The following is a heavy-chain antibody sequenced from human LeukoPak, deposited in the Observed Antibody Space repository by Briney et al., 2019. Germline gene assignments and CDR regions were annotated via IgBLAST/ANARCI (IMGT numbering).Heavy chain of an antibody. J-gene: IGHJ2*01. CDR1: GSTFTGYY. D-gene: IGHD4-17*01. V-gene: IGHV1-2*02. CDR2: INPNSGGT. CDR3: ARVPDGDYTFDL. Sequence: ASVKVSCKASGSTFTGYYMHWVRQAPGQGLEWMGWINPNSGGTNYAQKFQGRVTMTRDTSISTAYMELSRLRSDDTAVYYCARVPDGDYTFDLWGRGTLVTVSS.